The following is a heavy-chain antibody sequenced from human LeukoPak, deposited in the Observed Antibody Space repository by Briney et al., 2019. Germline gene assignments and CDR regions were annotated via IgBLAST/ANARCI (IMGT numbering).Heavy chain of an antibody. Sequence: GGSLRLSCAASGFTFSSYEMNWVRQAPGKGLEWVANIKQDGSEKYYVDSVKGRFTISRDNAKNSLYLQMNSLRAEDTAVYYCARDYLMSWGQGTLVTVSS. V-gene: IGHV3-7*03. CDR2: IKQDGSEK. D-gene: IGHD2-8*01. J-gene: IGHJ4*02. CDR1: GFTFSSYE. CDR3: ARDYLMS.